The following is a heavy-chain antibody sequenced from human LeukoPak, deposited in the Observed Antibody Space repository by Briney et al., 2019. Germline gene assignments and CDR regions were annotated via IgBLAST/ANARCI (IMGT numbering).Heavy chain of an antibody. V-gene: IGHV1-69*06. J-gene: IGHJ5*02. CDR2: IIPIFGTA. CDR3: ARGSSGAAAGTWWFDP. D-gene: IGHD6-13*01. CDR1: GGTFSSYA. Sequence: LVRVSCKASGGTFSSYAISWVRRSPRHGLEWMSGIIPIFGTATYTEKFQGRVTITADKSTSTAYMELRSLRPEDTAVYYCARGSSGAAAGTWWFDPWGQGTLVTVSS.